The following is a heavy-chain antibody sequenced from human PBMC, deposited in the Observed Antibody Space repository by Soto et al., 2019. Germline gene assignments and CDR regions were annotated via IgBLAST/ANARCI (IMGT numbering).Heavy chain of an antibody. CDR1: GSTFCSVF. Sequence: GGSLRPSFAASGSTFCSVFLGRVRLAPGKGLEWVSGITTSGGSTNYADSVKGRFTIPRDNSKNTLYLQMNSLRTEDTAVYYCARAMAAEWHPLDYWGHGTLVTVSS. V-gene: IGHV3-23*01. CDR3: ARAMAAEWHPLDY. CDR2: ITTSGGST. D-gene: IGHD2-15*01. J-gene: IGHJ4*01.